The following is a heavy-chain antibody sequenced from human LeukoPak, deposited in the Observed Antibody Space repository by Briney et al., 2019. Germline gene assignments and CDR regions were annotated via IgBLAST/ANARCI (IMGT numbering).Heavy chain of an antibody. V-gene: IGHV4-59*08. D-gene: IGHD5-18*01. Sequence: SETLSLTCTVSGGSISSYYWSWIRQPPGKGPEWIGYIYYSGSTNYNPSLKSRVTISVDTSKNQFSLKLSSVTAADTAVYYCARGYVDTAMVPMYYYYMDVWGKGTTVTVSS. CDR2: IYYSGST. J-gene: IGHJ6*03. CDR3: ARGYVDTAMVPMYYYYMDV. CDR1: GGSISSYY.